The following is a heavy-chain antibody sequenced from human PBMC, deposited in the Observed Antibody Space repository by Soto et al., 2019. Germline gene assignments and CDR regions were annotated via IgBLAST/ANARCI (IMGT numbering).Heavy chain of an antibody. D-gene: IGHD2-2*01. CDR2: INPNSGGT. CDR1: GYTFTGYY. Sequence: QVQLVQSGAEVKKPGASVKVSCKASGYTFTGYYMHWVRQAPGQGLEWMGWINPNSGGTNYAQKFQGRVTMTRATSISTAYMELSRLRSDDTAVYYCARDSYQLLTQQPWDYGMDVWGQGTTVTVSS. J-gene: IGHJ6*02. CDR3: ARDSYQLLTQQPWDYGMDV. V-gene: IGHV1-2*02.